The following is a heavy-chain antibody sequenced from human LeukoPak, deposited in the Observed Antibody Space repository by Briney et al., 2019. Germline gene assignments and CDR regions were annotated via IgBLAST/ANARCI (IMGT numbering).Heavy chain of an antibody. J-gene: IGHJ6*02. V-gene: IGHV3-30-3*01. CDR2: ISYDGSNK. CDR3: ARDYYYDSSGYYQPHYYYYYGMDV. Sequence: PGGSLRLSCAASGFTFSSYAMHWVRQAPGKGLEWVAVISYDGSNKYYADSVTGRFTISRDNSKNTLYLQMNSLRAEDTAVYYCARDYYYDSSGYYQPHYYYYYGMDVWGQGTTVTVSS. CDR1: GFTFSSYA. D-gene: IGHD3-22*01.